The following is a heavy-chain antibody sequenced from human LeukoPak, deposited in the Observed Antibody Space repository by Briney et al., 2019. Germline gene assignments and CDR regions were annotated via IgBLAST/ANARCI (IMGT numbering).Heavy chain of an antibody. Sequence: SETLSLTCAVYGGSFSGYSWGWIRQPPGKGLEWIGEINHSGSTNYNPSLKSRVTISVDTSKNQFSLKLSSVTAADTAVYYCARDLRPDAFDIWGQGTMVTVSS. CDR2: INHSGST. V-gene: IGHV4-34*01. CDR3: ARDLRPDAFDI. CDR1: GGSFSGYS. J-gene: IGHJ3*02.